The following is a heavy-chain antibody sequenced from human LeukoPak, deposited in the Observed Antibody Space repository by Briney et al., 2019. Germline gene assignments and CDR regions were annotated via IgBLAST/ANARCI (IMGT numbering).Heavy chain of an antibody. Sequence: ASVKVSCKASGYAFTSYDNNWVRQATGQGLEWMGWMNPNSGNTGSAQKFQGRVTMTRNTSISTAYLELSSLRSEDTAVYYCARGVATHFDYWGQGTLVTVSS. CDR1: GYAFTSYD. J-gene: IGHJ4*02. V-gene: IGHV1-8*01. D-gene: IGHD5-12*01. CDR3: ARGVATHFDY. CDR2: MNPNSGNT.